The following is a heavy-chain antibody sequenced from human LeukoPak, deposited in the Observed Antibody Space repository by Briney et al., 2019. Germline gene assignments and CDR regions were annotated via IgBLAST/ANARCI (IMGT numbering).Heavy chain of an antibody. J-gene: IGHJ4*02. D-gene: IGHD2-15*01. V-gene: IGHV4-61*02. CDR3: ARLPRIVVVVAATPRAY. Sequence: SETLSLTCTVSGGSISSGGYYWTWIRQPAGKGLEWIGRIYSNGTTNYNPSLESRVTISVDTSKNQFSLKLSSVTAADTAVYYCARLPRIVVVVAATPRAYWGQGTLVTVSS. CDR2: IYSNGTT. CDR1: GGSISSGGYY.